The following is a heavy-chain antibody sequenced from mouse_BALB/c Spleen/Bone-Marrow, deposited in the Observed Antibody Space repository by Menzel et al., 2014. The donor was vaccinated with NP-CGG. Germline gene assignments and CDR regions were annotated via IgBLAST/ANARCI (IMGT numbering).Heavy chain of an antibody. V-gene: IGHV5-6*02. CDR2: INSGGRYA. CDR3: ARRSDYDYFDY. J-gene: IGHJ2*01. CDR1: GFAFSNYG. D-gene: IGHD2-4*01. Sequence: EVNVVESGRDLVKPGGSLKLSCAASGFAFSNYGMSCVRQTPDKRLEWVATINSGGRYAFYPDSVKGRFTISRDNAKNTLYLQMSSLKSEDTAMYYCARRSDYDYFDYWGQGTTLTVSS.